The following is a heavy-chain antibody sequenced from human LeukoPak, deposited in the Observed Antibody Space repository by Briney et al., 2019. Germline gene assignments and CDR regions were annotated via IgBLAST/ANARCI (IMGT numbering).Heavy chain of an antibody. CDR2: IYYSGST. CDR3: AREKNPFEDSSGYIDY. CDR1: GGSISSGCYY. D-gene: IGHD3-22*01. Sequence: PSQTLSLTCTVSGGSISSGCYYWSWIRQHPGKGLEWIGYIYYSGSTYYNPSLKSRVTISVDTSKNQFSLKLSSVTAADTAVYYCAREKNPFEDSSGYIDYWGQGTLVTVSS. V-gene: IGHV4-31*03. J-gene: IGHJ4*02.